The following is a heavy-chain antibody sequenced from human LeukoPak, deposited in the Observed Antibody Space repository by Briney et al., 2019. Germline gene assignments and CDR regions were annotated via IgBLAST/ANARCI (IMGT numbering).Heavy chain of an antibody. D-gene: IGHD3-10*01. CDR3: ARGNPKTYYYGSGSYPYYFDY. V-gene: IGHV3-21*01. Sequence: GGSLRLSCAASGFTFSSYGMNWVRQAPGKGLEWVSSISSSSSYIYYADSVKGRFTISRDNAKNSLYLQMNSLRAEDTAVYYCARGNPKTYYYGSGSYPYYFDYWGQGTLVTVSS. J-gene: IGHJ4*02. CDR2: ISSSSSYI. CDR1: GFTFSSYG.